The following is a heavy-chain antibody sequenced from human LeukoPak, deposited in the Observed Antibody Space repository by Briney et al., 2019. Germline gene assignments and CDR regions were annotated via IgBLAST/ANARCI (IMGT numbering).Heavy chain of an antibody. CDR1: GYSISSGYY. D-gene: IGHD3-9*01. J-gene: IGHJ5*02. V-gene: IGHV4-38-2*02. Sequence: SETLSLTCTVSGYSISSGYYWGWIRQPPGKGLEWIGTIHHSGSTYCNPSLRSRVTISVDTSKNQFSLNLRSVTAADTAVYYCARVPGVYYDILTGYGSGWFDPWGQGTLVTVSS. CDR2: IHHSGST. CDR3: ARVPGVYYDILTGYGSGWFDP.